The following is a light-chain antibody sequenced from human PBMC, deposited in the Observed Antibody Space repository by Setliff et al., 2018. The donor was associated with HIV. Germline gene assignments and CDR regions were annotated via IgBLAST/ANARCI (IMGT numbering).Light chain of an antibody. CDR3: SSYAGRNTLV. Sequence: QSALTQPPSASGSPGQSVTISCTGTSSDVGGYNYVSWHQQHPGKAPKLMIFEVNKRPSGVPDRFSGSKSGNTASLTVSGLQVADEADYYCSSYAGRNTLVFGGGTKVTVL. V-gene: IGLV2-8*01. CDR1: SSDVGGYNY. CDR2: EVN. J-gene: IGLJ2*01.